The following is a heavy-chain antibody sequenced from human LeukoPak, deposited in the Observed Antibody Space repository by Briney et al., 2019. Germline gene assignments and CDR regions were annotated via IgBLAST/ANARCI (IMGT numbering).Heavy chain of an antibody. D-gene: IGHD6-13*01. CDR3: ARAELAAAGPFDH. CDR2: IYSGGST. Sequence: GGSLRLSCAASGFTVSSNYMSWVRQAPGKGLEWVSVIYSGGSTYYADSVKGRFTISRDNSKNTLYLQMNSLRAEDTAVYYCARAELAAAGPFDHWGQGTLVTVSS. J-gene: IGHJ4*02. V-gene: IGHV3-53*01. CDR1: GFTVSSNY.